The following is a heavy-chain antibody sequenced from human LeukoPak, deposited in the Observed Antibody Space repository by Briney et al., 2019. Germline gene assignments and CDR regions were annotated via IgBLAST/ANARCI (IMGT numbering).Heavy chain of an antibody. Sequence: GGSLRLSCAASGFTVSSNYMSWVRQAPGKGLEWVSVIYSGGSTYYADSVKGRFTISRDNSKNTLYLQMNSLRAEDTAVYYCARGDYYDSSGNDAFDIWGQGTMVTVSS. V-gene: IGHV3-66*02. CDR1: GFTVSSNY. J-gene: IGHJ3*02. CDR2: IYSGGST. CDR3: ARGDYYDSSGNDAFDI. D-gene: IGHD3-22*01.